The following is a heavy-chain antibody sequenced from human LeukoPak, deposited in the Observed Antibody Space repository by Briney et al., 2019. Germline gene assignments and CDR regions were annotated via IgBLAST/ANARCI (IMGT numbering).Heavy chain of an antibody. CDR3: ARRLDRDGYNYEYRLEP. CDR2: IYYSGST. D-gene: IGHD5-24*01. Sequence: SETLSLTCTVSGGSISSYYWSWIRQPPGKGLEWIGYIYYSGSTNYNPSLKSRVTISVDTSKNQFSLKLSPVTSADTAVYCCARRLDRDGYNYEYRLEPWGQGTLVTVSS. V-gene: IGHV4-59*08. J-gene: IGHJ5*02. CDR1: GGSISSYY.